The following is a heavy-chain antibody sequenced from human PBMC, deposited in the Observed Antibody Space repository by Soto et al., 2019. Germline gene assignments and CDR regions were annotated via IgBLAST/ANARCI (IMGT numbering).Heavy chain of an antibody. D-gene: IGHD3-22*01. CDR2: INPKTGAT. CDR3: AKSYDGSGQPCHWFGP. V-gene: IGHV1-2*02. J-gene: IGHJ5*02. CDR1: GYTFTGYD. Sequence: GSSVKVSCKASGYTFTGYDIHWVRQAPGQGLEWVGWINPKTGATNFAQRFQGRVTMTRDTSITTAYMNLSSLTSDDTATYYCAKSYDGSGQPCHWFGPWGQGTPVTVSS.